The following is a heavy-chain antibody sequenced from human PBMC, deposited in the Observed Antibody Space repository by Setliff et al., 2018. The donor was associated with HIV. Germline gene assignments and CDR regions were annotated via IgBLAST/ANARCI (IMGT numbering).Heavy chain of an antibody. J-gene: IGHJ6*02. CDR1: GVSIPTNY. CDR3: AGGHYHFWSGYYEGGYGMDV. D-gene: IGHD3-3*01. V-gene: IGHV4-4*07. Sequence: SETLSLTCNISGVSIPTNYWNWIRQPAGKGLEWIGRIYTTGGTNYNPALKSRVTMSIDTPENQISLKLNSVTAADTALYYCAGGHYHFWSGYYEGGYGMDVWGQGTTVTVSS. CDR2: IYTTGGT.